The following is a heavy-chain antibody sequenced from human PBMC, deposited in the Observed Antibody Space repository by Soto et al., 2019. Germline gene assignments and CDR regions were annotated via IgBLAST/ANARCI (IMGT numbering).Heavy chain of an antibody. CDR1: GYTFTSYG. J-gene: IGHJ6*03. CDR3: ARELRFLEDDYYYYYMDV. D-gene: IGHD3-3*01. CDR2: ISAYNGNT. V-gene: IGHV1-18*01. Sequence: ASVKVSCKASGYTFTSYGISWVRQAPGQGLEWMGWISAYNGNTNYAQKLQGRVTMTTETSTSTAYMELRSLRSDDTAVYYCARELRFLEDDYYYYYMDVWGKGTTVTVSS.